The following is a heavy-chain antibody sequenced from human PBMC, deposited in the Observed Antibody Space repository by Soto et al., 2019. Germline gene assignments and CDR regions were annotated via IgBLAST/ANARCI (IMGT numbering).Heavy chain of an antibody. CDR3: ARYCSSTSCDHYFDY. CDR1: GYSFTNYD. V-gene: IGHV1-18*01. CDR2: ISPYNGDT. Sequence: ASVKVSCKASGYSFTNYDISWVRQAPGQGLEWMGWISPYNGDTNYAQKLQGRVTMATDTSTSTAYMELRSLRSDDTAVYYCARYCSSTSCDHYFDYWGQGTLVTVSS. D-gene: IGHD2-2*01. J-gene: IGHJ4*02.